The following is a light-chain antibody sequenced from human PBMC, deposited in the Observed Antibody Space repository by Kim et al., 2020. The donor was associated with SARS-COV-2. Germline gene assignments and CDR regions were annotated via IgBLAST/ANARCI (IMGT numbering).Light chain of an antibody. CDR2: GEN. V-gene: IGLV3-19*01. CDR3: NSREISGNHVV. CDR1: SLRTCY. J-gene: IGLJ3*02. Sequence: GLGQTVRSAGQGDSLRTCYINWYQQKPGQAAVLVIHGENSRPSGIPGGVSGSRSGNTASLTITGAQAEDEADYYCNSREISGNHVVFGGGTKLT.